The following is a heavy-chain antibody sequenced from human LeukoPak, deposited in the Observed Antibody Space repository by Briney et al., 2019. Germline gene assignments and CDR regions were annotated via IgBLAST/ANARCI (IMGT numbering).Heavy chain of an antibody. Sequence: GASVKVSCTASGGTFSSYAISWVRQAPGQGLEWMGGIIPIFGTANYAQKFQGRVTITADESTSTAYMELSSLRSEDTAVYYCARAPITIFGVVIYYYYGMDVWGQGTTVTVSS. CDR1: GGTFSSYA. J-gene: IGHJ6*02. CDR3: ARAPITIFGVVIYYYYGMDV. D-gene: IGHD3-3*01. V-gene: IGHV1-69*13. CDR2: IIPIFGTA.